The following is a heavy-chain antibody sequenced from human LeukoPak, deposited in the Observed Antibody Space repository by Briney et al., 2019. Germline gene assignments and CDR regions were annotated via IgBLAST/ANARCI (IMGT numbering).Heavy chain of an antibody. CDR2: IVEGGSVT. D-gene: IGHD1-26*01. J-gene: IGHJ3*02. CDR3: AREVGTPQAFDI. Sequence: GGSLRLSCAASGFTFDNYAMSWVRQAPGKGLEWVSAIVEGGSVTFYTDSVKGRFTISRDNSRNTLYLQMNSLKAEDTAIYYCAREVGTPQAFDIWGQGTMVTVSS. CDR1: GFTFDNYA. V-gene: IGHV3-23*01.